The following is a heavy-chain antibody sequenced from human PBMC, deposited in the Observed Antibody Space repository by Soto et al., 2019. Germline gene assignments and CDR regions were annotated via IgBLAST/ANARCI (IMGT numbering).Heavy chain of an antibody. Sequence: PSETLSLTCTVSGGSISSYYWSWIRQPPGKGLEWIGYIYYSGSTNYNPSLKSRVTISVDTSKNQFSLKLSSVTAADTAVYYCARVPGSSGYYYGVGAFDIWGQGTMVTVSS. CDR2: IYYSGST. J-gene: IGHJ3*02. CDR3: ARVPGSSGYYYGVGAFDI. D-gene: IGHD3-22*01. V-gene: IGHV4-59*08. CDR1: GGSISSYY.